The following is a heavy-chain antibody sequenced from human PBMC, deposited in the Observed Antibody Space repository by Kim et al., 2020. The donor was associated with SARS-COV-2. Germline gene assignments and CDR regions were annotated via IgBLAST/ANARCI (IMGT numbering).Heavy chain of an antibody. Sequence: ESVKGRFTISRDNSKNTLYLKMNSLRAEDTAVYYWAKDLVVVAVTREDYWGQGTLVTVSS. J-gene: IGHJ4*02. D-gene: IGHD2-15*01. CDR3: AKDLVVVAVTREDY. V-gene: IGHV3-23*01.